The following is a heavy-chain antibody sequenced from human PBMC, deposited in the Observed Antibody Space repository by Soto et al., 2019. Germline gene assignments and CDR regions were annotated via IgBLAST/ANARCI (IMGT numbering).Heavy chain of an antibody. V-gene: IGHV3-48*01. Sequence: GGSLRLSCAASGLTFSSYNMNWVRQAPGKGLEWVSYISSSSTTMYYADSVKGRFTISRDNAKNSLYLQMNSLRAEDTAVYYCARRFEQWLVFDYWGRGALVTVSS. CDR3: ARRFEQWLVFDY. D-gene: IGHD6-19*01. CDR1: GLTFSSYN. CDR2: ISSSSTTM. J-gene: IGHJ4*02.